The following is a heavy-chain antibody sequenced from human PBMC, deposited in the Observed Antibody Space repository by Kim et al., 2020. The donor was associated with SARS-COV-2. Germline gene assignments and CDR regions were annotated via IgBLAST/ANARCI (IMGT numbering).Heavy chain of an antibody. CDR2: ISAYNGNT. CDR3: ARVDYGDYIERFGY. V-gene: IGHV1-18*04. Sequence: ASVKVSCKASGYTFTSYGISWVRQAPGQGLEWMGWISAYNGNTNYAQKLQGRVTMTTDTSTSTAYMELRSLRSDDTAVYYCARVDYGDYIERFGYWGQGTLVTVSS. D-gene: IGHD4-17*01. CDR1: GYTFTSYG. J-gene: IGHJ4*02.